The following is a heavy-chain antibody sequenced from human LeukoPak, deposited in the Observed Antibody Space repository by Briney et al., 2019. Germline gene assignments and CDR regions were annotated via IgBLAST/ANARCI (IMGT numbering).Heavy chain of an antibody. CDR3: AKDRAFTPPLAFDN. Sequence: TGGSLRLSCAASGFSVSNNYMIWVRQAPGKGLEWVSVIYSGGSTYYADSVRGRFTISRDSSKNTLYLQMNSLRADDTAIYYCAKDRAFTPPLAFDNWGQGTLVTVSS. V-gene: IGHV3-53*01. D-gene: IGHD2-15*01. CDR1: GFSVSNNY. J-gene: IGHJ4*02. CDR2: IYSGGST.